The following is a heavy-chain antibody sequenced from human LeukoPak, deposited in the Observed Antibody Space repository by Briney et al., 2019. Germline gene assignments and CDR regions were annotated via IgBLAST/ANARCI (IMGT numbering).Heavy chain of an antibody. CDR1: GFTFSSNA. Sequence: QPGGSLRLSCAASGFTFSSNAMSWVRQAPGKGLEWVSSISDSGESTYYADSVKGRFTISRDNSKNTLYLQMNSLRAEDTAVYYCAKDLTFTPWYSGSQDDYWGQGTLVTVSS. CDR3: AKDLTFTPWYSGSQDDY. J-gene: IGHJ4*02. CDR2: ISDSGEST. V-gene: IGHV3-23*01. D-gene: IGHD1-26*01.